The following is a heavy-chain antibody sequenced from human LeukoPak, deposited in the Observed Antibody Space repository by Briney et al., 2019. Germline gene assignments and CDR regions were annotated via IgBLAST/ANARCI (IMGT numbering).Heavy chain of an antibody. CDR2: IKEDGSVK. CDR3: ARGHWWFDA. CDR1: GFSFSHYW. V-gene: IGHV3-7*01. J-gene: IGHJ5*02. Sequence: GGSLRLSCAASGFSFSHYWMSWVRQAPGKGLEWVAYIKEDGSVKDYVDSVKGRFTISRDNAENSLYLQMSSLRAEDTAVYYCARGHWWFDACGQGTLVTVSS.